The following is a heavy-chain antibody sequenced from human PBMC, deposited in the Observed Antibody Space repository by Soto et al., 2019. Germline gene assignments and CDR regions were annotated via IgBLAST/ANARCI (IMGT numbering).Heavy chain of an antibody. Sequence: QVQLVQSGAEVKKPGASVKVSCKASGYTLTSHGISWVRQAPGQGSEWMRWNSAYNGNTNYAQKPQARVTMTTDTSTSPAYMELRSLRSDDTAVYYCAREGGNVGVPWEYYYGMDVLGQGTTVTVSS. CDR1: GYTLTSHG. V-gene: IGHV1-18*01. J-gene: IGHJ6*02. CDR3: AREGGNVGVPWEYYYGMDV. D-gene: IGHD1-26*01. CDR2: NSAYNGNT.